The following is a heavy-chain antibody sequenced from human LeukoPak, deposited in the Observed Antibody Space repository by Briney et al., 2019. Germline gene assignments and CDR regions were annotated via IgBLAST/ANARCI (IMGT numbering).Heavy chain of an antibody. CDR2: ISYDGSNK. V-gene: IGHV3-30-3*01. CDR3: ARVNWEVFDY. Sequence: PGRSLRLSCAASGFTFSSYAMHWVRQAPGKGLEWVAVISYDGSNKYYADSVKGRFTISRDNAKNSLYLQMNSLRAEDTAVYYCARVNWEVFDYWGRGTLVTVSS. J-gene: IGHJ4*02. CDR1: GFTFSSYA. D-gene: IGHD7-27*01.